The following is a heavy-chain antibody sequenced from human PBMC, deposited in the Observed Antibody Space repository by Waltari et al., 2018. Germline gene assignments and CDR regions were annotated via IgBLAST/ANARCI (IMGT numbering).Heavy chain of an antibody. CDR1: GFTFSSYG. Sequence: QVQLVESGGGVVQPGRSLRLSCAASGFTFSSYGMHWVRQAPGKGLEWVAVISYDGSNKYYADSVKGRFTISRDNAKNSLYLQMNSLRAEDTAVYYCARDTEYSFQDYWGQGTLVTVSS. J-gene: IGHJ4*02. CDR2: ISYDGSNK. V-gene: IGHV3-30*03. D-gene: IGHD5-18*01. CDR3: ARDTEYSFQDY.